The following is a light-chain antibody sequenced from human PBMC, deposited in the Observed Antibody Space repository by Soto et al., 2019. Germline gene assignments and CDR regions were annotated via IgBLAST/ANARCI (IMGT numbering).Light chain of an antibody. CDR1: QSVSID. CDR3: QQFHNDPLT. CDR2: GAS. V-gene: IGKV3-15*01. J-gene: IGKJ4*01. Sequence: EIVMPRSPATLSVSPGDRATLSFRASQSVSIDLAWYQQTPGQAPGLLIYGASTRATGIPSRFSGSGSGTDFTLTISSLQPEDFATYYCQQFHNDPLTFGGGTKWIS.